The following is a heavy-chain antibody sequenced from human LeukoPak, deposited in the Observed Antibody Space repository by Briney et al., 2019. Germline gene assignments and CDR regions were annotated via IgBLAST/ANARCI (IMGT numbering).Heavy chain of an antibody. CDR3: ARAVFGYYMDV. V-gene: IGHV4-61*02. J-gene: IGHJ6*03. D-gene: IGHD1-14*01. CDR1: GGSISSGSYY. CDR2: IYTSGST. Sequence: SETLSLTCTVSGGSISSGSYYWSWIRQPAGKGLEWIGRIYTSGSTNYNPSLKSRVTISVDTSKNQFSLKLSSVTAADTAVYYCARAVFGYYMDVWGKGTTVTVSS.